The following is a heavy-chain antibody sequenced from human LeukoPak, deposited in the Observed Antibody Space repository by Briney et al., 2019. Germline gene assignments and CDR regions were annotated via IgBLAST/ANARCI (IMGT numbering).Heavy chain of an antibody. CDR1: GFTFSSYA. CDR2: MSSNGGTT. V-gene: IGHV3-64*01. J-gene: IGHJ4*02. Sequence: GGSLRLSCAASGFTFSSYAMHWVRQAPGKGLEYVSAMSSNGGTTDYANSVKGRFTISRDNSKNTLYLQMGSLRAGDMAVYYCARVGDVGPFDYWGQGTLVTVSS. D-gene: IGHD1-26*01. CDR3: ARVGDVGPFDY.